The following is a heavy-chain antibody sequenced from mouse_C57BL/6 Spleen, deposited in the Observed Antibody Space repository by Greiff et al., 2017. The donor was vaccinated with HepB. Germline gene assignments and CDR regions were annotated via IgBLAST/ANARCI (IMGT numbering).Heavy chain of an antibody. CDR1: GFSLTSYA. V-gene: IGHV2-9-1*01. CDR3: ARRLLDAMDY. J-gene: IGHJ4*01. CDR2: IWTGGGT. D-gene: IGHD2-3*01. Sequence: VKLMESGPGLVAPSQSLSITCTVSGFSLTSYAISWVRQPPGKGLEWRVVIWTGGGTNYNSALKSRLSISKDNSKSQVFLKMNSLQTDDTARYYCARRLLDAMDYWGQGTSVTVSS.